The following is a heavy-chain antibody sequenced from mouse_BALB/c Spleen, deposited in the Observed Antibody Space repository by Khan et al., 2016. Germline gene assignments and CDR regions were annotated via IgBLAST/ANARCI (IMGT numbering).Heavy chain of an antibody. Sequence: QVQLKQSGPGLVAPSQSLSITCTVSGFSLTGYGVNWVRQPPGKGLEWLGKIWGDGRTDYNSALKSSVSISKDNSKSQVFLKMNSLQTDDTAKYYCSSDYDVFAYWGQGTLVIVSA. CDR2: IWGDGRT. CDR3: SSDYDVFAY. CDR1: GFSLTGYG. V-gene: IGHV2-6-7*01. J-gene: IGHJ3*01. D-gene: IGHD2-12*01.